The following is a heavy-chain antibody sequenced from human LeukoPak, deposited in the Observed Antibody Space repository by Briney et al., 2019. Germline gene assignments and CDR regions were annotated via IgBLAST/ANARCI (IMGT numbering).Heavy chain of an antibody. CDR1: GGSISSSSYY. CDR2: IYYSGST. Sequence: SGTLSLTCTVSGGSISSSSYYWGWIRQPPGKGLEWIGSIYYSGSTYYNPSLKSRVTISVDTSKNQFSLKLSSVTAADTAVYYCATSGYDTSPEYWGQGTLVTVSS. CDR3: ATSGYDTSPEY. D-gene: IGHD5-12*01. V-gene: IGHV4-39*01. J-gene: IGHJ4*02.